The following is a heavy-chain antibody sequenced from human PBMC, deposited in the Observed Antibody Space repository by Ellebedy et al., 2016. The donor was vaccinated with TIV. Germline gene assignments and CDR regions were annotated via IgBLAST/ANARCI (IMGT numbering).Heavy chain of an antibody. Sequence: KFQGRVTISRDTSASTAYMELSRLRSEDTAVYYCARKGTSLPLDCWGQGTLVTVSS. J-gene: IGHJ4*02. CDR3: ARKGTSLPLDC. D-gene: IGHD2-2*01. V-gene: IGHV1-3*01.